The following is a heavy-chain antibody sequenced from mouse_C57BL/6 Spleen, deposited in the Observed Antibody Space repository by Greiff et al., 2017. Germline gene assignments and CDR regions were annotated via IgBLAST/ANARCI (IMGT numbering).Heavy chain of an antibody. Sequence: QVQLKESGAELVKPGASVKISCKASGYAFSSYWMNWVKQRPGRGLEWIGQIYPGDGDTNYHGKFKGKATLTADKSSSTAYMQLSSLTSEDSAVYCCARENYYGSSYWFAYWGQWTLVTVSA. V-gene: IGHV1-80*01. D-gene: IGHD1-1*01. J-gene: IGHJ3*01. CDR3: ARENYYGSSYWFAY. CDR2: IYPGDGDT. CDR1: GYAFSSYW.